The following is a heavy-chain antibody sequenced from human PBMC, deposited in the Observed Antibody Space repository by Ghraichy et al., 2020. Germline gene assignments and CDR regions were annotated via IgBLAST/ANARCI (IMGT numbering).Heavy chain of an antibody. CDR3: ARGRGWFGEFVIDY. J-gene: IGHJ4*02. CDR2: INAGNGNT. CDR1: GYTFTSYA. V-gene: IGHV1-3*01. D-gene: IGHD3-10*01. Sequence: ASVKVSCKASGYTFTSYAMHWVRQAPGQRLEWMGWINAGNGNTKYSQKFQGRVTITRDTSASTAYMELSSLRSEDTAVYYCARGRGWFGEFVIDYWGQGTLVTVSS.